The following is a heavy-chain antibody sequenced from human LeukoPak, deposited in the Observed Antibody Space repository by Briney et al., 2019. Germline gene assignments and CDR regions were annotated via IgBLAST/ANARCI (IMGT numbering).Heavy chain of an antibody. J-gene: IGHJ4*02. D-gene: IGHD2-21*01. CDR3: AKDSTMWPHYFDT. CDR1: GFTFNSYT. V-gene: IGHV3-23*01. CDR2: IFDGGDTK. Sequence: GGSLRLSCAAPGFTFNSYTMHWVRQAPGKGLEWVSSIFDGGDTKDYADSVKGRFTTSRDNSKNELYLQMNSLTTEDTAVYFCAKDSTMWPHYFDTGARESWSSSPQ.